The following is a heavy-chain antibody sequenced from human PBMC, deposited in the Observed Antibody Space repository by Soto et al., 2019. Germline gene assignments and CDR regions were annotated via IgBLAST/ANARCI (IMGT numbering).Heavy chain of an antibody. J-gene: IGHJ4*02. CDR1: GYTFTGYY. V-gene: IGHV1-18*04. CDR2: SSAYNGDT. D-gene: IGHD2-15*01. CDR3: ARASGYCSAGVCHYGIDY. Sequence: ASVKVSCKASGYTFTGYYMHWARQAPEQGLEWMGWSSAYNGDTGSAQKFQGRITMSTDTSTSTAYMELRSLRSDDTAMYYCARASGYCSAGVCHYGIDYWGQGTLVTVSS.